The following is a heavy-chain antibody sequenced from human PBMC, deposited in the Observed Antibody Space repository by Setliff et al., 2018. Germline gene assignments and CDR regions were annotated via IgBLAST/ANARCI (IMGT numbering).Heavy chain of an antibody. V-gene: IGHV3-73*01. CDR2: IRSKSDSYAT. J-gene: IGHJ3*02. Sequence: HPGGSLRLSCAASGFTFSGSAMYWVRQASGKGLEWVGRIRSKSDSYATIYAASVRGRFTISRDDSKNTAYLQMNSLKAEDTAVYYCAAAPAGSDVFDMWGQGTMVTVSS. D-gene: IGHD6-13*01. CDR3: AAAPAGSDVFDM. CDR1: GFTFSGSA.